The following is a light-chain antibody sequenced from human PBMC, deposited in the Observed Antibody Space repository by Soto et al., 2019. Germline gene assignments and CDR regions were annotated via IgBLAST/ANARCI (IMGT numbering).Light chain of an antibody. J-gene: IGKJ1*01. V-gene: IGKV1-6*01. CDR1: QGIRTE. Sequence: AIQMTQSPSSLYASVGDRVTITCRASQGIRTELGWYQQKPGKAPRLLIYGAFTLQGGVPSRFSGSGSGTDFTLTISSLQPEDFATYYCLQDNSYPRTFGQGTKVAIK. CDR2: GAF. CDR3: LQDNSYPRT.